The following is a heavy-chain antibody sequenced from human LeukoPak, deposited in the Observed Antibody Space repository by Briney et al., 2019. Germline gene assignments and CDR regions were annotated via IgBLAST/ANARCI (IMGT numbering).Heavy chain of an antibody. J-gene: IGHJ3*02. CDR1: GGSITSSSYY. CDR3: ARDRGYTSTRPAFDI. Sequence: PSETLSLTCTVSGGSITSSSYYWAWIRQPPGKGLEWIGSIYYRGATYSNPSLKSRVTISVDTSKNQFALKLTSVTPADTAVYYCARDRGYTSTRPAFDIWGQGTMVTVSS. CDR2: IYYRGAT. V-gene: IGHV4-39*02. D-gene: IGHD6-13*01.